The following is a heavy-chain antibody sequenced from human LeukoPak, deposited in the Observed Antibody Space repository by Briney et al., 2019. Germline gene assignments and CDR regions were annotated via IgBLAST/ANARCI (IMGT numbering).Heavy chain of an antibody. V-gene: IGHV5-51*01. CDR1: GYSLTRYW. D-gene: IGHD6-6*01. Sequence: GESLKIPCRGSGYSLTRYWLGWVRQMPGKGVEWGLIIYLGDSDTRYSPSFQGEVTISADKSISTAYLQWSSLKASNTAMYYCARQVLGYSSSSHWFDPSGQRTLVT. J-gene: IGHJ5*02. CDR2: IYLGDSDT. CDR3: ARQVLGYSSSSHWFDP.